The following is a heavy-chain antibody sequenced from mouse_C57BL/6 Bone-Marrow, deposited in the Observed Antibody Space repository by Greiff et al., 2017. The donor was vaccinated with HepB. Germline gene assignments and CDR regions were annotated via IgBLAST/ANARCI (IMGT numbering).Heavy chain of an antibody. CDR1: GFSLTSYG. Sequence: VKLMESGPGLVQPSQSLSITCTVSGFSLTSYGVHWVRQSPGKGLEWLGVIWSGGSTDYNAAFISRLSISKDNSKSQVFFKMNSLQADDTAIYYCAREGLGYFDYWGQGTTLTVSS. CDR3: AREGLGYFDY. V-gene: IGHV2-2*01. D-gene: IGHD3-1*01. J-gene: IGHJ2*01. CDR2: IWSGGST.